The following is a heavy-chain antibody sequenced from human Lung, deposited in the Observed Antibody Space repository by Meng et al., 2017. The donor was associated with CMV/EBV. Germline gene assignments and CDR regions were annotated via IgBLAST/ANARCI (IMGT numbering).Heavy chain of an antibody. D-gene: IGHD3-9*01. CDR1: GFTFSTHS. CDR2: IREDASVL. V-gene: IGHV3-7*01. J-gene: IGHJ4*02. Sequence: GGSLRLXXAASGFTFSTHSMTWVRQAPGKGLEWVANIREDASVLHYADSVKGRFTVSRDNAKNSLYLQMSSLSAEDTAIYYCATRYSGQYFDWLLPPFDYWGQGXLVTVSS. CDR3: ATRYSGQYFDWLLPPFDY.